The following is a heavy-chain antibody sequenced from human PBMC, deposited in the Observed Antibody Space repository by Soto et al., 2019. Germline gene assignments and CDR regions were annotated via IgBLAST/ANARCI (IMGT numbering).Heavy chain of an antibody. CDR2: INPNGGVT. CDR1: GDSFNDYY. CDR3: AGGSGGATATLDYYYFYMDV. J-gene: IGHJ6*03. D-gene: IGHD5-12*01. V-gene: IGHV1-2*02. Sequence: QVQLVQSGAEVRKPGASVTVSCRSSGDSFNDYYIHWVRQAPGQGFGWMGWINPNGGVTKYAQKFQGGGKMARDTSLQAVHLELRRLRSGDTAVYYCAGGSGGATATLDYYYFYMDVWGTGTTVTVSS.